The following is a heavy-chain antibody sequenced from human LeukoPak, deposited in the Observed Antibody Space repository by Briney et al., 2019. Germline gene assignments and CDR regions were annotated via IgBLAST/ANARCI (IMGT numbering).Heavy chain of an antibody. J-gene: IGHJ6*02. V-gene: IGHV6-1*01. D-gene: IGHD2-2*01. CDR2: TYYRSKWYN. CDR1: GDSVSSNSAA. Sequence: SQTLSLTCAISGDSVSSNSAAWNWIRQSPSRGLEWLGRTYYRSKWYNDYAVSVKSRITINPDTSKNQFSLQLNSVTPEDTAVYYCARDRCSSTSCSHYYYYGMDVWGQGTTVTVSS. CDR3: ARDRCSSTSCSHYYYYGMDV.